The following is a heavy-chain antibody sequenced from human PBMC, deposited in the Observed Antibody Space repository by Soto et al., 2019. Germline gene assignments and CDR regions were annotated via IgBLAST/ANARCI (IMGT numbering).Heavy chain of an antibody. CDR1: GFTFSSYW. D-gene: IGHD4-17*01. CDR2: IKQDGSEK. V-gene: IGHV3-7*01. CDR3: ARMGYGDKRGYMYYYYYGMGV. J-gene: IGHJ6*02. Sequence: GGSLRLSCAASGFTFSSYWMSWVRQAPGKGLEWVANIKQDGSEKYYVDSVKGRFTISRDNARNSLYLQMNSPRAEDTAVYYCARMGYGDKRGYMYYYYYGMGVWGQGTTVTVSS.